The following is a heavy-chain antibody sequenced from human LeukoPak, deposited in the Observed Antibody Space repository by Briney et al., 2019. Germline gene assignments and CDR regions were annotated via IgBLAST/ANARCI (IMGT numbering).Heavy chain of an antibody. CDR2: ISYDGSNK. CDR1: GFTFSSYG. J-gene: IGHJ5*02. Sequence: SGGSLRLSCAASGFTFSSYGMHWVRLAPGKGLEWVAVISYDGSNKYYADSVKGRFTISRDNSKNTLYLQMNSLRAEDTAVYYCAKGLEQWLVRQLSVDPWGQGTLVTVSS. D-gene: IGHD6-19*01. V-gene: IGHV3-30*18. CDR3: AKGLEQWLVRQLSVDP.